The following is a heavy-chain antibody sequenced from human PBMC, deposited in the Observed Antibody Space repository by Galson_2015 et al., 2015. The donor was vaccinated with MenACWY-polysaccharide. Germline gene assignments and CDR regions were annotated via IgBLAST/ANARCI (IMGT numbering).Heavy chain of an antibody. J-gene: IGHJ5*02. V-gene: IGHV4-39*01. CDR3: ARRHNWNDVGWFDP. Sequence: ETLSLTCTVSGGSISSSSYYWGWIRQPPGKGLEWIGSIYYSGSTYYNPSLKSRVTISVDTSKNQFSLKLSSVTAADTAVYYCARRHNWNDVGWFDPWGQGTLVTVSS. D-gene: IGHD1-1*01. CDR2: IYYSGST. CDR1: GGSISSSSYY.